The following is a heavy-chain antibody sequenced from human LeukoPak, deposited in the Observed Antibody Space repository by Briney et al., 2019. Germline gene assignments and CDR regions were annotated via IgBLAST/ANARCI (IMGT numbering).Heavy chain of an antibody. J-gene: IGHJ5*02. V-gene: IGHV3-7*01. CDR2: IKEDGSEK. CDR3: VSTTGP. Sequence: GGSLRLSCAASGFTFSYYWMRWVRQAPGKGLEWVANIKEDGSEKYYVDSVRGRSTVSIDNAKNSLYLQMSSLRAEDTAVYYCVSTTGPWGQGTLVTVSS. CDR1: GFTFSYYW. D-gene: IGHD1-7*01.